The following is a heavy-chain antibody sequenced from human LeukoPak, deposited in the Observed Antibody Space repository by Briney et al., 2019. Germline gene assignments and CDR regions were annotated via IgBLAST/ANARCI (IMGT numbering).Heavy chain of an antibody. CDR2: INPNSGGT. J-gene: IGHJ4*02. CDR1: GYTFTGYY. CDR3: ARENDGSGSYYVKYFDY. V-gene: IGHV1-2*02. D-gene: IGHD3-10*01. Sequence: ASVKVSCKASGYTFTGYYMHWVRQAPGQGLEWMGWINPNSGGTNYAQKFQGRVTMTRDTSISTAYMELSRLRSDDTAVYYCARENDGSGSYYVKYFDYWGQGTLVTVSS.